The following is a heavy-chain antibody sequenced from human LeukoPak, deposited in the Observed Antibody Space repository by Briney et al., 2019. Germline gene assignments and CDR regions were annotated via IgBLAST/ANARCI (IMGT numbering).Heavy chain of an antibody. CDR1: GFTFSNYG. CDR3: AKDGVGASVDY. CDR2: ISYDGSNK. D-gene: IGHD1-26*01. Sequence: GGSLRLSCAASGFTFSNYGMDWVRQAPGKGLEWVAVISYDGSNKYYADSVKGRFTISRDNSKNTLYLQMNSLRAEDTAVYYCAKDGVGASVDYWGQGTLVAVSS. J-gene: IGHJ4*02. V-gene: IGHV3-30*18.